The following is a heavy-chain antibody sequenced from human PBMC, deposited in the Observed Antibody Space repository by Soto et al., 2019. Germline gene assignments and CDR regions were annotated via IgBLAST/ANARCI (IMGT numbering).Heavy chain of an antibody. CDR1: GFTFNIYT. CDR3: ARNWNYIDY. J-gene: IGHJ4*02. CDR2: ISSANTYI. Sequence: PGGSLRLSCAASGFTFNIYTMNWVRQAPGKGLEWVSSISSANTYIYYADLVKGRFTISRDNAKNSLYLQMNSLRAEDTAVYYCARNWNYIDYWGQGTLVTVSS. D-gene: IGHD1-1*01. V-gene: IGHV3-21*01.